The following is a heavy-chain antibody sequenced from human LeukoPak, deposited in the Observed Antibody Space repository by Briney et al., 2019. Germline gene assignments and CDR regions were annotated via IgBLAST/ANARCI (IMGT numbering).Heavy chain of an antibody. D-gene: IGHD3-3*01. CDR1: GDSIGSYY. CDR2: ISYSGST. J-gene: IGHJ4*02. V-gene: IGHV4-59*01. Sequence: SETLSLICTVSGDSIGSYYWSWIRQPPGKGLEWIGYISYSGSTNYNPSLKSRVTISVDTSKNQFSLKLSSVTAADTAVYYCASGTSTYYELYFWGQGTLVTVSS. CDR3: ASGTSTYYELYF.